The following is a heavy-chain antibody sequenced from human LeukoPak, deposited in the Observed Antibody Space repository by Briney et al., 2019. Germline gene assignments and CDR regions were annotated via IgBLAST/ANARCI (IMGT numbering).Heavy chain of an antibody. J-gene: IGHJ3*02. D-gene: IGHD4-17*01. CDR2: IPYIVST. CDR3: ARDLVTVTKGFDI. Sequence: SETLSLACAVSDDSFASHYGTWVRQPPGKVLEWVGYIPYIVSTNYTPSLKSRVTISIDTSKNHFSLKLSSVTAADTAVYYCARDLVTVTKGFDIWGQGTMVSVSS. V-gene: IGHV4-59*11. CDR1: DDSFASHY.